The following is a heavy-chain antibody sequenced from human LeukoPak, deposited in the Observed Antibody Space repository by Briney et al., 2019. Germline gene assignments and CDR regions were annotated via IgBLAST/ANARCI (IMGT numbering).Heavy chain of an antibody. D-gene: IGHD2-21*01. CDR3: ARRGGDYGDY. J-gene: IGHJ4*02. CDR2: ISAHNGAT. CDR1: GGTFSSYA. V-gene: IGHV1-18*01. Sequence: ASVKVSCKASGGTFSSYAISWVRQAPGQGLEWMGWISAHNGATNYAQNLQGRVTMTTDTSTSTVYMELRSLRSDDTAVYYCARRGGDYGDYWGQGTLVTVSS.